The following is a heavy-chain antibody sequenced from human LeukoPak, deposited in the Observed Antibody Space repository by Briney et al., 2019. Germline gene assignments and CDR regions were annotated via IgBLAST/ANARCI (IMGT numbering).Heavy chain of an antibody. CDR2: ISLSSTTI. CDR3: ARVSGWPWDY. D-gene: IGHD2-15*01. Sequence: PGGSLRLSCAASGFTFSSYSMTLVRQAPGKGLEWVSYISLSSTTIYYADSVKGRFTISRDDAKNSLYLQMNSLRDEDTAVYYCARVSGWPWDYWGQGTLVTVSS. J-gene: IGHJ4*02. V-gene: IGHV3-48*02. CDR1: GFTFSSYS.